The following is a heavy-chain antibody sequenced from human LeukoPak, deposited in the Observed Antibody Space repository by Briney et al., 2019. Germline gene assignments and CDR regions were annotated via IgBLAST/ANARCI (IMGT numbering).Heavy chain of an antibody. CDR1: GFTFSNYA. Sequence: GGSLRLSCAASGFTFSNYAMSWVRQAPGKGLEWVSGISGSGGGIYYADSVKGRFTISRDNSKNTLWLQMNSLRAEDTGVYFCAKCRPIAVADINYWGQGTLVTVSS. CDR3: AKCRPIAVADINY. CDR2: ISGSGGGI. V-gene: IGHV3-23*01. D-gene: IGHD6-19*01. J-gene: IGHJ4*02.